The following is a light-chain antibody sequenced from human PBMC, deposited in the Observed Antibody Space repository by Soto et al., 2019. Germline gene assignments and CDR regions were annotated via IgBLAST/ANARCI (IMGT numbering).Light chain of an antibody. Sequence: QLVLTQPPSVSGAPGQRVTISCTGSSPNIGAGYDVHWYQQLPGTAPKLLIYGNSNRPSGVPDRFSGSKSGTSASLAITGLQAEDEADYYCQSYDSSLRVVFGGGTKLTVL. CDR3: QSYDSSLRVV. V-gene: IGLV1-40*01. J-gene: IGLJ2*01. CDR1: SPNIGAGYD. CDR2: GNS.